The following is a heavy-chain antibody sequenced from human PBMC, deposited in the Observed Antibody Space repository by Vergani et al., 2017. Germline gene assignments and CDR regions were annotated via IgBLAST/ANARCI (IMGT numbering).Heavy chain of an antibody. D-gene: IGHD6-6*01. CDR2: IWYDGSNK. CDR3: ARDRVEAARPLDY. CDR1: GFTFSSYG. V-gene: IGHV3-33*01. J-gene: IGHJ4*02. Sequence: QVQLVESGGGVVQPGRSLRLSCAASGFTFSSYGMHWVRQAPGKGLEWVAVIWYDGSNKYYADSVKGRFTISRDNSKNTLYLQMNSLRAEDTAVYYCARDRVEAARPLDYWGQGTLVTVSS.